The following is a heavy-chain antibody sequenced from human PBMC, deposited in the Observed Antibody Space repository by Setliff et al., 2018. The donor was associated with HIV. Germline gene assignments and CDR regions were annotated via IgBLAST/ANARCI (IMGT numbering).Heavy chain of an antibody. Sequence: GPVKVSCKASGYTFSDYGISWVRQAPGQGLEWMGWISAHNGRINYAQKFQGRVTMTTDRSTSTAYMELRSLRSDDTAVYYCARDVGRDGYCFDHWGQGTLVTVSS. V-gene: IGHV1-18*01. CDR3: ARDVGRDGYCFDH. CDR2: ISAHNGRI. CDR1: GYTFSDYG. J-gene: IGHJ4*02. D-gene: IGHD5-12*01.